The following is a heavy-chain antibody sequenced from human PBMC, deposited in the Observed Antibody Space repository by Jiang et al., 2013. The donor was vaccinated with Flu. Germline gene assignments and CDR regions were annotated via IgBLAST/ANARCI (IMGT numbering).Heavy chain of an antibody. D-gene: IGHD5-12*01. CDR1: FIGYA. CDR3: AREGSGYSGFEPHFFDY. CDR2: XTPIFGTE. V-gene: IGHV1-69*06. Sequence: FIGYAISWVRQAPGQGLEWVGGXTPIFGTENYAQKFQGRLTITADKSTSTAYMELSSLRSEDTAVYYCAREGSGYSGFEPHFFDYWGQGTLVTVSS. J-gene: IGHJ4*02.